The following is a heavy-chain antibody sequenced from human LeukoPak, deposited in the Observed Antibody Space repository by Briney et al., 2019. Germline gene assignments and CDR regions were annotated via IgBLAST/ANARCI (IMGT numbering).Heavy chain of an antibody. CDR2: IYHVGNT. CDR3: ARSPRWFFDL. J-gene: IGHJ2*01. CDR1: GYSVSSGYF. V-gene: IGHV4-38-2*01. Sequence: SETLSLPCDVSGYSVSSGYFWGWIRQPPGKGLEWIGSIYHVGNTFYNPSLKSRVTISFDTSKNQFSLTLTSVTAADTAVYYCARSPRWFFDLWGRGTLVTVSS.